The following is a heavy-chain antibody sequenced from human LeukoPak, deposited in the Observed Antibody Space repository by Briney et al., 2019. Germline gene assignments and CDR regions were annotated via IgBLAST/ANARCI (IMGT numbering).Heavy chain of an antibody. CDR2: ISGSGGST. CDR3: AKDSLLAIEYSSSSAFDY. J-gene: IGHJ4*02. V-gene: IGHV3-23*01. D-gene: IGHD6-6*01. CDR1: GFTFSSYA. Sequence: PGGSLRLSCAASGFTFSSYAMSWVRQAPGKGLEWVSAISGSGGSTYYADSVKGRFTISRDNSKNTLYLQMNSLRAEDTAVYYCAKDSLLAIEYSSSSAFDYWGQGTLVTVSS.